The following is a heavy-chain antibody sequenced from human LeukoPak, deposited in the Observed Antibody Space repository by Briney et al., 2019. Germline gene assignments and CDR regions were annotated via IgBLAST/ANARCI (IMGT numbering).Heavy chain of an antibody. CDR2: IYTSGNT. Sequence: TETLSLTCAVYGESFSDYYWSWIRQPAGKGLEWIGRIYTSGNTKYNPSLKSRVTMSLDTSKNQFSLKLSSVTAADTGVYYCARGAGPYYYDRNSYKSVWGQGALVTVSS. CDR1: GESFSDYY. CDR3: ARGAGPYYYDRNSYKSV. D-gene: IGHD3-9*01. J-gene: IGHJ4*02. V-gene: IGHV4-59*10.